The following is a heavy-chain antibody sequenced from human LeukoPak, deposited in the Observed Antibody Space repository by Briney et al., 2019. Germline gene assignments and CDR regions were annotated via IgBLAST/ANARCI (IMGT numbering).Heavy chain of an antibody. Sequence: ASVKVSCEVSGYTLTELSMHWVRQAPGQGLEWMGRINPSSGDTNYAQNFQGRVTMTRDTSISTAYMELSRLRSDDTAVYYCATTSGYFYYWGQGTLVTVSS. J-gene: IGHJ4*02. CDR2: INPSSGDT. CDR3: ATTSGYFYY. V-gene: IGHV1-2*06. D-gene: IGHD1-26*01. CDR1: GYTLTELS.